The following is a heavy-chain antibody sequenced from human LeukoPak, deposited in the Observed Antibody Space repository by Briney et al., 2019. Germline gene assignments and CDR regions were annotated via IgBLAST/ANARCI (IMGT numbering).Heavy chain of an antibody. J-gene: IGHJ4*02. CDR1: GSTFSNYW. Sequence: GGSLRLSCAASGSTFSNYWMHWVRQDPGKGLVWVSYINPDGSNTNYADSVKGRFTISRDNAKNALYLQMNSLRAEDTAVYYCAKDLHYGSADYWGQGTLVTVSS. CDR3: AKDLHYGSADY. D-gene: IGHD3-10*01. V-gene: IGHV3-74*01. CDR2: INPDGSNT.